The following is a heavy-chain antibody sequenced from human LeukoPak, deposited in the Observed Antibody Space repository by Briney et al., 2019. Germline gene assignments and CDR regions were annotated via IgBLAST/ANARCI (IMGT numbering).Heavy chain of an antibody. CDR2: ISVYRGNT. Sequence: ASVKVSCKASGYTFTSYGLSWVRQAPGQGLERMGWISVYRGNTDYAQKFQGRVTLTIDTSTSTAYMELGSLRSDDTAVYYCTRGPMHSSGGGYFDYWGQGTQVIVSS. CDR1: GYTFTSYG. V-gene: IGHV1-18*01. J-gene: IGHJ4*02. D-gene: IGHD3-22*01. CDR3: TRGPMHSSGGGYFDY.